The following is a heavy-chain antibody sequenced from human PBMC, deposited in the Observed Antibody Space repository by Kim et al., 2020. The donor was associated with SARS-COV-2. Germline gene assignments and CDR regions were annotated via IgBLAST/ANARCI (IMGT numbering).Heavy chain of an antibody. CDR3: AKEARAETNGMDV. CDR1: GFTFSSYG. Sequence: GGSLRLSCAASGFTFSSYGMHWVRQAPGKGLEWVAVISYDGSNKYHADSVKGRFTISRDNSKNTLYLQMNSLRAEDTAVYYCAKEARAETNGMDVWGQGTTVTVSS. J-gene: IGHJ6*02. CDR2: ISYDGSNK. V-gene: IGHV3-30*18. D-gene: IGHD5-12*01.